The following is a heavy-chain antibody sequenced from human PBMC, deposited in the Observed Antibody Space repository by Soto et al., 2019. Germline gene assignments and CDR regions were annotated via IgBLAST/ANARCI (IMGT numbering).Heavy chain of an antibody. Sequence: GGSLRLSCAASGFTFSSYAMHWVRQAPGKGLEWVAVISYDGSNKYYADSVKGRFTISRDNSKNTLYLQMNSLRAEDTAVYYCAINSSYDITEIDSWGPGTLVTVSS. J-gene: IGHJ4*02. CDR1: GFTFSSYA. CDR3: AINSSYDITEIDS. V-gene: IGHV3-30-3*01. D-gene: IGHD2-8*01. CDR2: ISYDGSNK.